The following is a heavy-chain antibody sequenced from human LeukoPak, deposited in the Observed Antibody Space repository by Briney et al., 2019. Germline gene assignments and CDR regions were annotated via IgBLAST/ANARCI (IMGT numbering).Heavy chain of an antibody. CDR3: ARDVPRLRYFDWPQREGWFDP. CDR1: GFTFSSYA. CDR2: ISYDGSNK. Sequence: GGSLRLSCAASGFTFSSYAMHWVRQAPGKGLEWVAVISYDGSNKYYADSVKGRFTISRDNSKNTLYLQMNSLRAEDTAVYYCARDVPRLRYFDWPQREGWFDPWGQGTLVTVSS. V-gene: IGHV3-30-3*01. J-gene: IGHJ5*02. D-gene: IGHD3-9*01.